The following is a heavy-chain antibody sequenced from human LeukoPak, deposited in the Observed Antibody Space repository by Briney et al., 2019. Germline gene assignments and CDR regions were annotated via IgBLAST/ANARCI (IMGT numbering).Heavy chain of an antibody. Sequence: SETLSLTCTVSGGSISSYYWSWVRQPPGKGLEWIGYIYYSGSTNYNPSLKSRVTISVDTSKNQFSLELSSVTAADTAVYYCARSDYYDSWGQGPLVTVSS. J-gene: IGHJ4*02. CDR3: ARSDYYDS. D-gene: IGHD3-22*01. V-gene: IGHV4-59*01. CDR1: GGSISSYY. CDR2: IYYSGST.